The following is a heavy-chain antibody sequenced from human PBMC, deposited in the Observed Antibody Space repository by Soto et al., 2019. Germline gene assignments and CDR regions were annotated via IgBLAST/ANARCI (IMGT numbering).Heavy chain of an antibody. CDR1: GFTFSSYA. CDR3: SKAFPRAIVVVPAAQDAFDI. V-gene: IGHV3-23*01. D-gene: IGHD2-2*01. J-gene: IGHJ3*02. CDR2: ISGSGGST. Sequence: GGSLRLSCAASGFTFSSYAMSWVRQAPGKGLEWVSAISGSGGSTYYADSVKGRFTISRDNSKNTLYLQMNSLRAEDTAVYYCSKAFPRAIVVVPAAQDAFDIWGQGTMVTVSS.